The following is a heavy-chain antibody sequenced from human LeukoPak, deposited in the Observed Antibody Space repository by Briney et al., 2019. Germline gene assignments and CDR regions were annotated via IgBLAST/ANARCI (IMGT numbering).Heavy chain of an antibody. CDR1: GYTFTSYA. CDR3: ARDLGYGDPYYYYGMDV. Sequence: ASVKVSCKASGYTFTSYAMHWVRQAPGQRLEWMGWINAGNGNTKYSQKFQGRVTITRDTSASTAYMELSSLRSEDTAVYYCARDLGYGDPYYYYGMDVWGQGTTVTVSS. D-gene: IGHD4-17*01. V-gene: IGHV1-3*01. CDR2: INAGNGNT. J-gene: IGHJ6*02.